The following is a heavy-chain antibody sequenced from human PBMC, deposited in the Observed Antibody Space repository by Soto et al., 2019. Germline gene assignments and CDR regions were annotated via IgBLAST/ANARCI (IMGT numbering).Heavy chain of an antibody. CDR1: GDTFSSYA. J-gene: IGHJ6*02. CDR2: IITVLGTT. CDR3: ARRRYCGYDCYHKHYYGMDV. Sequence: QVQLVQSGAELKKTGSSVKVSCRASGDTFSSYAVNWVRQAPGRGLEWMGRIITVLGTTDYAQNFKGRLTITAEKSTKIVYMELSSLRSEDTAVYYCARRRYCGYDCYHKHYYGMDVWGQGTTVTVAS. V-gene: IGHV1-69*08. D-gene: IGHD2-21*01.